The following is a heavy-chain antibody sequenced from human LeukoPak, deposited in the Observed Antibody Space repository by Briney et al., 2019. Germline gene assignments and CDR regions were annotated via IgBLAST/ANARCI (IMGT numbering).Heavy chain of an antibody. V-gene: IGHV1-18*01. CDR1: GYTFTSYG. CDR2: ITAYNGNT. J-gene: IGHJ4*02. CDR3: ARDSYPRISSGYHGDY. D-gene: IGHD3-22*01. Sequence: ASVKVSCKASGYTFTSYGISWVRQAPGQGLEWMGWITAYNGNTKYAQNFQGRVTMTTDTFTSTAYMELRSLRSDDTAVYYCARDSYPRISSGYHGDYWGQGTLVTVAS.